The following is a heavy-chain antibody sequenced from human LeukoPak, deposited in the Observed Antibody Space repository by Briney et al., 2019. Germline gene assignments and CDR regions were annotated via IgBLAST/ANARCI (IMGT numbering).Heavy chain of an antibody. CDR3: ARLSATIEAFDI. J-gene: IGHJ3*02. V-gene: IGHV4-39*01. D-gene: IGHD5-12*01. Sequence: SESLSLTCTVSGGSISSSSYYWGWIRQPPGKGLEWIGSIYYSGSTYYNPSLKSRVTISVDTSKNQFSLKLSSVTAADTAVYYCARLSATIEAFDIWGQGTMVTVSS. CDR2: IYYSGST. CDR1: GGSISSSSYY.